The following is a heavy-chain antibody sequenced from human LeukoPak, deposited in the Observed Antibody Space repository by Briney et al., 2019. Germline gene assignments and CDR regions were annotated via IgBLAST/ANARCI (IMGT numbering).Heavy chain of an antibody. Sequence: SETLSLTCAVYGGSFSGYYWSWIHQPPGKGLEWIGEINHSGSTNYNPSLKSRVTISVDTSKNQFSLKLSSVTAADTAVYYCARAFRSMGYYYYYGMDVWGQGTTVTVSS. CDR1: GGSFSGYY. J-gene: IGHJ6*02. CDR2: INHSGST. CDR3: ARAFRSMGYYYYYGMDV. D-gene: IGHD2/OR15-2a*01. V-gene: IGHV4-34*01.